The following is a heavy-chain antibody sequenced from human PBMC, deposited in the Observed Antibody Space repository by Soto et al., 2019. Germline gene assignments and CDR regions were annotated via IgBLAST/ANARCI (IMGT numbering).Heavy chain of an antibody. CDR1: GFTSSDHY. J-gene: IGHJ6*02. D-gene: IGHD3-16*01. V-gene: IGHV3-72*01. CDR2: TANKRSRYTT. CDR3: ARAGFGHGLDV. Sequence: EVELVESGGGLVQAGGSLRVSCGVSGFTSSDHYMDWVRQAPGKGLEWVGRTANKRSRYTTEYSADMKGRFIMTRDDSKNSVYLQMNSRKIEDTSVYYCARAGFGHGLDVGGHGTTVPVSS.